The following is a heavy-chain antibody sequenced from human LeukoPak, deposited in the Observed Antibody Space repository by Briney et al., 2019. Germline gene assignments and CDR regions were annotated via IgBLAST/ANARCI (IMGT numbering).Heavy chain of an antibody. CDR3: ARARDSGWYQSAFDI. Sequence: PPETLSLTCSVSGGSISSYYWSWIRQPPGKGLEWIGYIYYSGSTNYNPSLKSRVTISVDTSKNQFSLKLSSVTAADTAVYYCARARDSGWYQSAFDIWGQGTMVTVSS. CDR2: IYYSGST. V-gene: IGHV4-59*01. D-gene: IGHD6-19*01. J-gene: IGHJ3*02. CDR1: GGSISSYY.